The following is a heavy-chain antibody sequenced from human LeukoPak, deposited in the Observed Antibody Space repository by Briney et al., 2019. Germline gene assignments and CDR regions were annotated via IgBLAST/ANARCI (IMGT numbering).Heavy chain of an antibody. CDR2: ISYDGSNK. D-gene: IGHD3-10*01. V-gene: IGHV3-30-3*01. CDR1: GFTFSSYA. Sequence: GGSLRLSCAASGFTFSSYAMHWVRQAPGKGLEWVAVISYDGSNKYYADSVKGRFTISRDNSKNTLYLQMNSLRAEDTAVYYCAREGRGVADAFDIWGQGTMVTVSS. CDR3: AREGRGVADAFDI. J-gene: IGHJ3*02.